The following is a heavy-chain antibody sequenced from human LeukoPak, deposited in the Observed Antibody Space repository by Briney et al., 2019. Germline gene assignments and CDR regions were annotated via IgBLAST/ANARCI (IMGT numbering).Heavy chain of an antibody. Sequence: PGGSLRLSCAASGFTFSSYAMSWVRHAPGKGLEGVSAISGSGCSTYYADSVKGRFTISRDNSKNTLYLQMNSLRAEDTAVYYCAKLMVVSYFDYWGQGTLVTVSS. J-gene: IGHJ4*02. CDR1: GFTFSSYA. CDR3: AKLMVVSYFDY. D-gene: IGHD3-22*01. V-gene: IGHV3-23*01. CDR2: ISGSGCST.